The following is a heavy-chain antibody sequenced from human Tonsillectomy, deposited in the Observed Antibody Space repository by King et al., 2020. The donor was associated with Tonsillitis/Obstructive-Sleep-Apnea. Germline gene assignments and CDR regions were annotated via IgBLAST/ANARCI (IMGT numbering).Heavy chain of an antibody. D-gene: IGHD2-2*01. J-gene: IGHJ4*02. Sequence: QLVQSGGGLVQPGGSLRLSCAASGFTFSSYAMSWVRQAPGKGLEWVSAISGSGGSTYYADSVKGRFTISRDNSKNTLYLQMNSLRAEDTAVYYCAKDGGPIVVVPVAFDYWGQGTLVTVSS. CDR3: AKDGGPIVVVPVAFDY. V-gene: IGHV3-23*04. CDR1: GFTFSSYA. CDR2: ISGSGGST.